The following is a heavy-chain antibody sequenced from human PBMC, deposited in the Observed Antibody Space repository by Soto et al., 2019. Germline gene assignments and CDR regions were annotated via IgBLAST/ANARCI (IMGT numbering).Heavy chain of an antibody. J-gene: IGHJ6*02. V-gene: IGHV3-30*18. CDR3: AKDRTGSSSRGYYYYYGMDV. CDR1: GFTFSSYG. D-gene: IGHD6-6*01. Sequence: PGGSLRLSCAASGFTFSSYGMHWVRQAPGKGLEWVAVISYDGSNKYYADSVKGQFTISRDNSKNTLYLQMNSLRAEDTAVYYCAKDRTGSSSRGYYYYYGMDVWGQGTTVTVSS. CDR2: ISYDGSNK.